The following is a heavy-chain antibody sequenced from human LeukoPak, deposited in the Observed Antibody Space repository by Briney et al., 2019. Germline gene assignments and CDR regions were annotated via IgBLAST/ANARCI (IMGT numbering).Heavy chain of an antibody. CDR3: VRWGSEKS. CDR2: ISSTSSTK. D-gene: IGHD3-10*01. Sequence: PGGSLRLSCVGPGFIFGDASMNWVRQAPGKGLQWIAYISSTSSTKYYAESVKGRFTIFRDNAKKSVYLQMTSLITEDTAVYYCVRWGSEKSWGQGTLVTVSS. CDR1: GFIFGDAS. V-gene: IGHV3-48*01. J-gene: IGHJ5*02.